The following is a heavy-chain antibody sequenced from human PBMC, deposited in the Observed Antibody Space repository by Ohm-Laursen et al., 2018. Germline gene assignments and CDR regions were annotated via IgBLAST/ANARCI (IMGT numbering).Heavy chain of an antibody. CDR2: IIRSDAT. CDR1: GFTFSSYA. J-gene: IGHJ4*02. CDR3: AKDVGVAFAYDS. Sequence: SLRLSCAASGFTFSSYAMSWVRQAPGKGLEWVSGIIRSDATYYADSVKGRFTVSRDNSKDTLYLQMNSLRNEDTAIYYCAKDVGVAFAYDSWGQGTLVTVSS. V-gene: IGHV3-23*01. D-gene: IGHD2-15*01.